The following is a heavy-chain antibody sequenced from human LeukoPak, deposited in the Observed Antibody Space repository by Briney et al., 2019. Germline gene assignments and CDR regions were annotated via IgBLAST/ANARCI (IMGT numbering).Heavy chain of an antibody. V-gene: IGHV4-61*02. Sequence: SQTLSLTCTVSGGSISSGSYYWSWIRQPAGKGLEWIGRIYTSGSTNYNPSLKSRVTMSVDTSKNRISLKLSSVTAADTAVYYCARDRSGPFLFDHWGQGTLVTVSS. CDR2: IYTSGST. CDR1: GGSISSGSYY. J-gene: IGHJ4*02. CDR3: ARDRSGPFLFDH.